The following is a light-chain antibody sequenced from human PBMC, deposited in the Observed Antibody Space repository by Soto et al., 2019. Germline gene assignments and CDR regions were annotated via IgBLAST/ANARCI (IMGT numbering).Light chain of an antibody. Sequence: EIVLTQSPGTLSVSPGERATLSCRASQRISSSYLAWYKQTPGQAPRLLIYDASSRATGIPDRFSGSGSGTDFTLTISRLEPEDFAVYYCQQYGSSPFTFGPGTKVDIK. J-gene: IGKJ3*01. CDR3: QQYGSSPFT. V-gene: IGKV3-20*01. CDR2: DAS. CDR1: QRISSSY.